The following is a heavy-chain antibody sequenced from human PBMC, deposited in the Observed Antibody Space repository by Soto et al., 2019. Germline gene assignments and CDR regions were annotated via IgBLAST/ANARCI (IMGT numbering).Heavy chain of an antibody. J-gene: IGHJ6*02. Sequence: GCRRLSCAASGLTFSSYWMRLIRQAPGKGLEWVSYITSSGSYTKYADPVQGRFTISRDNAKNSLYLQMNSLRAEDTAVYYCARELDGIDVWGQGTTVTVSS. CDR2: ITSSGSYT. CDR3: ARELDGIDV. CDR1: GLTFSSYW. V-gene: IGHV3-11*05.